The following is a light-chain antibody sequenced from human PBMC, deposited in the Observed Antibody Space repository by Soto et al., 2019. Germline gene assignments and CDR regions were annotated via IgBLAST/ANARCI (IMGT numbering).Light chain of an antibody. CDR2: SNN. Sequence: QSVLTQPPSASGTPGQRVTISCSGKSSNIGSNTVNWCQQRPRTAPKLLIYSNNQRPSGVPDRFSGSKSGTSASLAISGLQSEDEADYYCAAWDDSLNGVVFGGGTKLTVL. CDR1: SSNIGSNT. V-gene: IGLV1-44*01. CDR3: AAWDDSLNGVV. J-gene: IGLJ2*01.